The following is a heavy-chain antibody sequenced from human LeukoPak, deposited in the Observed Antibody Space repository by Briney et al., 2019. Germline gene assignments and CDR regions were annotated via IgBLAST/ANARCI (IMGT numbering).Heavy chain of an antibody. D-gene: IGHD1-26*01. CDR1: GXTVSSNY. CDR2: IYSGGST. V-gene: IGHV3-53*04. Sequence: GGSLRLSCAASGXTVSSNYMSWVRQAPGKGLEWVSVIYSGGSTYYADSVKGRFTISRHNSKNTLYLQMNGLRAEDTAVYYCAREGRSGSYYNYWGQGTLVTVSS. CDR3: AREGRSGSYYNY. J-gene: IGHJ4*02.